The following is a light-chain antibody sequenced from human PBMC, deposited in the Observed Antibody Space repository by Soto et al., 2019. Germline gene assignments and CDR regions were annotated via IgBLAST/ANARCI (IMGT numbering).Light chain of an antibody. Sequence: QAVVTQPASVSGSPGQSITISCTGTSSDVGGYNYVSWYQQHPGKAPKLMIYDVSNRPSGVSNRFSGSKSGNTASLTISGLQAEDEADYYCSSYTSSSKGVFGGGTQLTVL. J-gene: IGLJ2*01. CDR1: SSDVGGYNY. V-gene: IGLV2-14*01. CDR3: SSYTSSSKGV. CDR2: DVS.